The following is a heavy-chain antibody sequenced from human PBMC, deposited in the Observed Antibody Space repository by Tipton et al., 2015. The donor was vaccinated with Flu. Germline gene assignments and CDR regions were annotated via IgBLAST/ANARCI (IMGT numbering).Heavy chain of an antibody. D-gene: IGHD2/OR15-2a*01. J-gene: IGHJ4*02. V-gene: IGHV3-53*01. CDR1: GFSVTNNY. Sequence: QLVQSGGGLIQRGGSLRLSCAVSGFSVTNNYMTWVRQAPGKGLEWVSVIYSGGNTFYSDSVKGRFTISRDDSKNTLYLQMNSLRGEDTAVYYCARGRGYCVTTTCLRPFDFWGQGTLVTVSS. CDR2: IYSGGNT. CDR3: ARGRGYCVTTTCLRPFDF.